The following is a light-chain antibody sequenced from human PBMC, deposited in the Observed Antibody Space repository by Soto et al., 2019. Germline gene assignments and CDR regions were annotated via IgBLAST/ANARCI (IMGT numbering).Light chain of an antibody. CDR2: GAS. CDR1: QSISSSY. V-gene: IGKV3-20*01. J-gene: IGKJ3*01. Sequence: EIVLTQSPGTLSLSPGERATLSCRASQSISSSYLAWYQQRPSQAPRLLIFGASYRATGIPDRFSGSGSGTDFTLTISRLEPEDFAVYYCQQYSSSPPEFTFGPGTKVDSK. CDR3: QQYSSSPPEFT.